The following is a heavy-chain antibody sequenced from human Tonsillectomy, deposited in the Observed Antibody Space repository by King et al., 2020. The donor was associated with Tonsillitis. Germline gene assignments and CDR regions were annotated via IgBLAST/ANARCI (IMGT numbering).Heavy chain of an antibody. D-gene: IGHD3-9*01. CDR1: GLSFSDST. CDR2: ISFGRISNT. CDR3: AGDTGYFGRVGFFDN. Sequence: VQLVESGGGLVKPGGSLTLSCAASGLSFSDSTMSWIRQAPGKGLEWVSYISFGRISNTEYADSVKGRFTISRDNARNSLYLQMNNVRAEDTAVYFCAGDTGYFGRVGFFDNWGQGTLVTVSS. J-gene: IGHJ4*02. V-gene: IGHV3-11*06.